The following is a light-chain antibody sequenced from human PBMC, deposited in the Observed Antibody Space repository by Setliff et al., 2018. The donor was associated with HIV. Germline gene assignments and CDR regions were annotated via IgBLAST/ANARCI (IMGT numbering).Light chain of an antibody. Sequence: QSVLTQPASVSGSPGQSITISCTGTSSDIGSWNFVSWYQQYPDKAPKVMIYEVSKRPSGVSNRFSGSKSGYTAFMTISGLQTEDEADYYCCSNTGSNTFVFGTGTKV. V-gene: IGLV2-23*02. J-gene: IGLJ1*01. CDR1: SSDIGSWNF. CDR3: CSNTGSNTFV. CDR2: EVS.